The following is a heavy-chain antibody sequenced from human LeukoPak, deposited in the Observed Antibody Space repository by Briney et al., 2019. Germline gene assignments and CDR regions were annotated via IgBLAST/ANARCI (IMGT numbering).Heavy chain of an antibody. CDR3: ARNLIPEQLVVNF. Sequence: SETLSLTCTVSGGSISSYYWSWIRQPPGKGLEWIGYIYCSGSTNYNPSLKSRVTISVDTSKNQFSLNLQSVTPEDTAVYYCARNLIPEQLVVNFWGQGTLVTVSS. J-gene: IGHJ4*02. CDR1: GGSISSYY. D-gene: IGHD6-13*01. V-gene: IGHV4-59*01. CDR2: IYCSGST.